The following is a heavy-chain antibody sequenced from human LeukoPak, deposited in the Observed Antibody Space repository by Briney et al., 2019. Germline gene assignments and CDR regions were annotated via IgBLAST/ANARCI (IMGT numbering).Heavy chain of an antibody. D-gene: IGHD1-14*01. Sequence: ASVKVSCKASGYTFTTHHINWVRQATGQGFEWMGWMNPGSGNTEYAQKSQGRVTMTWDTSINTACMELSSLRSEDTAVYYCARGRPTNLLGIYWGKGTLVTVSS. CDR3: ARGRPTNLLGIY. CDR1: GYTFTTHH. CDR2: MNPGSGNT. J-gene: IGHJ4*02. V-gene: IGHV1-8*01.